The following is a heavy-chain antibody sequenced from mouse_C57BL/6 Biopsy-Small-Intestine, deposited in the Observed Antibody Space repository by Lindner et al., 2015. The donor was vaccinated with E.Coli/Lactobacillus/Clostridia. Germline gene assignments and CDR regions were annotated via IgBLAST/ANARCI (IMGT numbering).Heavy chain of an antibody. CDR3: ARESNWFAY. CDR2: IYPGDGDT. J-gene: IGHJ3*01. CDR1: GYAFSSSW. V-gene: IGHV1-82*01. Sequence: VQLQESGPELVKPGASVKISCKASGYAFSSSWMNWVKQRPGKGLEWIGRIYPGDGDTNYNGKFKGKATLTADKSSSTAYMQLSSLTSEDSAVYFCARESNWFAYWGQGTLVTVSA. D-gene: IGHD2-5*01.